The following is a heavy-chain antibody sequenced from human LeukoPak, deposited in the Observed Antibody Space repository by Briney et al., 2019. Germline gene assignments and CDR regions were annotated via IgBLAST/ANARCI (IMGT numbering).Heavy chain of an antibody. CDR3: GKAFPPLRVAAAGDY. D-gene: IGHD6-25*01. CDR1: AFTFSDCD. V-gene: IGHV3-21*06. CDR2: ISYMGDHR. Sequence: GESLRLSCTPSAFTFSDCDMNWFRQAPGKWLQWVSSISYMGDHRYYADSAKGRFTISRDKAKNSLYLQIDNLRADDTAVYYCGKAFPPLRVAAAGDYWGQGTLVTVSS. J-gene: IGHJ4*02.